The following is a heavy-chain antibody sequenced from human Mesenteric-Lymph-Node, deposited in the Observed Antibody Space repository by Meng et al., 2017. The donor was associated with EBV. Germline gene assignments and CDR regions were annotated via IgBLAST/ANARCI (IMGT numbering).Heavy chain of an antibody. D-gene: IGHD5-24*01. CDR1: CGSISKSNVS. CDR3: ARPRRWLQSEFDF. Sequence: QLQDAGAGLGKPATTLSFTCTVSCGSISKSNVSWGWLRQPPGKGLERIGSIFHSGSTYYNPSLKSRVTVSVDTSENQFSLKLNPVTTADTAMYYCARPRRWLQSEFDFWGPGTLVTVSS. J-gene: IGHJ4*02. CDR2: IFHSGST. V-gene: IGHV4-39*01.